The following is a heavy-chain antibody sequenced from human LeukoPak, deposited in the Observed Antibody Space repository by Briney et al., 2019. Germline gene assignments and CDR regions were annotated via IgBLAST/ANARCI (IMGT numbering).Heavy chain of an antibody. CDR3: ARGAVAGLIDY. CDR2: IFYSGST. J-gene: IGHJ4*02. CDR1: GASIRSVPYY. D-gene: IGHD6-19*01. Sequence: PSETLSLTCTVSGASIRSVPYYWGWIRQPPGKGLEWIGSIFYSGSTSYNSSLKSRVTISVDTSKNQFSLRLSSVTAADTAVYYCARGAVAGLIDYWGQGTLVTVSS. V-gene: IGHV4-39*01.